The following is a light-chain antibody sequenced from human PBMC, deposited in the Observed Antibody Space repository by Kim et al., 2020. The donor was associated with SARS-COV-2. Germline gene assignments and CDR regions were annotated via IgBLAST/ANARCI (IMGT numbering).Light chain of an antibody. CDR1: QSLRSTH. Sequence: EIVLTQSPGTLSLSPGERATFSCRASQSLRSTHLAWYQQKPGQAPRLLIDGASTRATGIPDRFSGSGSGTDFTLTISRLEPEDFAVYYCQYYNASPPGAPFGQGTKVDI. CDR3: QYYNASPPGAP. J-gene: IGKJ1*01. V-gene: IGKV3-20*01. CDR2: GAS.